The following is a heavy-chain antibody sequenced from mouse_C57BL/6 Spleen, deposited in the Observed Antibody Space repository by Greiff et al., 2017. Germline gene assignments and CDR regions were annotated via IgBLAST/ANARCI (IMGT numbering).Heavy chain of an antibody. D-gene: IGHD1-1*01. V-gene: IGHV1-81*01. Sequence: QVQLQQSGAELARPGASVKLSCTASGYTFTSYGISWVKQRTGQGLEWIGEIYPRSGNTYYNAKFKGKATLTADKSSSTAYMELRSLTSEDSAVYFCHYYGSGAMDYWGQGTSVTVSS. CDR1: GYTFTSYG. CDR2: IYPRSGNT. CDR3: HYYGSGAMDY. J-gene: IGHJ4*01.